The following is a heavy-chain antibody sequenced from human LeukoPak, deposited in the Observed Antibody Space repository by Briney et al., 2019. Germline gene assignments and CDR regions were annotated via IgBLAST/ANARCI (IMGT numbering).Heavy chain of an antibody. Sequence: GGSLRLSCAASGFTFSDYYMSWIRQAPGKRLEWISYISSGSNTIYYADSVKGRFTISRDNAKNLLYLHMNSLRAEDTAVYYCAKFGRTYGDYGYFQHWGQGTLVTVSS. CDR2: ISSGSNTI. CDR3: AKFGRTYGDYGYFQH. V-gene: IGHV3-11*04. J-gene: IGHJ1*01. CDR1: GFTFSDYY. D-gene: IGHD4-17*01.